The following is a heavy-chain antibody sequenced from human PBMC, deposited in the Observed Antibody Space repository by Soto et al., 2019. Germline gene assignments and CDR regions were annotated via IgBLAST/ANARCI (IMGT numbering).Heavy chain of an antibody. D-gene: IGHD6-19*01. CDR2: ISSDGSTK. V-gene: IGHV3-30*18. CDR3: AKEVTVAGDFDY. CDR1: GFTFSTYG. Sequence: VRLVESGGGVVQPGRSLRLSCIASGFTFSTYGIHWVRQAPGKGLEWVAVISSDGSTKYYADSVKGRFTISRDNYKNTLYLQMESLRPEDTAVYYCAKEVTVAGDFDYWGHGTLVTVSS. J-gene: IGHJ4*01.